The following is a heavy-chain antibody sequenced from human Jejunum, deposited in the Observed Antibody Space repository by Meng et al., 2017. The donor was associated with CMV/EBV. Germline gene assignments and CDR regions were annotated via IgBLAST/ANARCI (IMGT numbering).Heavy chain of an antibody. J-gene: IGHJ5*02. D-gene: IGHD6-13*01. V-gene: IGHV1-3*01. CDR2: INRENGNT. CDR1: YSFPSYA. CDR3: ARDLPYSSSWRDWFDP. Sequence: YSFPSYAIQGGRQAPGRRLEWGGWINRENGNTKESQKFQDRVTITGDTVANTAYMELSSLRSGETAVYYCARDLPYSSSWRDWFDPWGQGTLVTVSS.